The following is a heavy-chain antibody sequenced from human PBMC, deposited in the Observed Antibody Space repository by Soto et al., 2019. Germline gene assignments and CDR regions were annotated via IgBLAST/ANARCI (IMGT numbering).Heavy chain of an antibody. CDR2: ISSSSSTI. V-gene: IGHV3-48*01. CDR3: ARVLDHDYGDYDAFDI. Sequence: EVQVVESGGGLVQPGGSLRLSCAASGFTFSSYSMNWVRQAPGKGLEWVSYISSSSSTIYYADSVKGRFTISRDNAKNSLYLQMNSLRAEDTAVYYCARVLDHDYGDYDAFDIWGQGTMVTVSS. J-gene: IGHJ3*02. D-gene: IGHD4-17*01. CDR1: GFTFSSYS.